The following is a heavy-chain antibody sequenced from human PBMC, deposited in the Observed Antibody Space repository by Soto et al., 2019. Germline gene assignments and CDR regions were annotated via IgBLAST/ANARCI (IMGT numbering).Heavy chain of an antibody. J-gene: IGHJ4*02. CDR1: GFTFDDYA. V-gene: IGHV3-9*01. CDR2: ISWNSGSI. D-gene: IGHD6-19*01. CDR3: AKDVVAMAGGFDY. Sequence: EVQLVESGGGLVQPGRSLRLSCAASGFTFDDYAMHWVRQAPGKGLEWVSGISWNSGSIGYADSVKGRFTISRDNAKNSLYLQMNSLRAEDTALYYCAKDVVAMAGGFDYWGQGTLVTVSS.